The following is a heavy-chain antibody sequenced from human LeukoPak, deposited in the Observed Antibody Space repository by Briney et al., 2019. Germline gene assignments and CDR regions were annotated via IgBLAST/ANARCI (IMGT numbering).Heavy chain of an antibody. V-gene: IGHV4-61*02. CDR1: GGSISSGSYY. D-gene: IGHD6-6*01. J-gene: IGHJ3*02. Sequence: PSQTLSLTCTVSGGSISSGSYYWSWIRQPAGKGLEWIGRIYTSGSTNYNPSLKSRVTISVDTSKNQFSLKLSSVTAADTAVYYCARDQGSSYAFDIWDQGTMVTVSS. CDR3: ARDQGSSYAFDI. CDR2: IYTSGST.